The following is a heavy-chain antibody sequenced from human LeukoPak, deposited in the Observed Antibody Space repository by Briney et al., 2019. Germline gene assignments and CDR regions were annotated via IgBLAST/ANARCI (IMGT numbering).Heavy chain of an antibody. V-gene: IGHV4-30-4*01. CDR3: AREGGGDSTLDY. CDR2: IYYSGST. CDR1: GGSISSGDYY. J-gene: IGHJ4*02. D-gene: IGHD2-21*02. Sequence: SETLYLTCTVSGGSISSGDYYRSWIRQPPGKGLEWIGYIYYSGSTYYNPSLKSRVTISVDTSKNQFSLKLSSVTAADTAVYYCAREGGGDSTLDYWGQGTLVTVSS.